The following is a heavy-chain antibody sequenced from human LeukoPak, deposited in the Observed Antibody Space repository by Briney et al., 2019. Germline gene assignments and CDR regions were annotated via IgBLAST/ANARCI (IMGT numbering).Heavy chain of an antibody. CDR1: GGSFSGYY. V-gene: IGHV4-34*01. CDR3: ARGQQQLKLDY. J-gene: IGHJ4*02. CDR2: INHSGST. D-gene: IGHD6-13*01. Sequence: SETLSLTRAVYGGSFSGYYWSWIRQPPGKGLEWIGEINHSGSTNYNPSLKSRVTISVDTSKNQFSLKLSSVTAADTAVYYCARGQQQLKLDYWGQGTLVTVSS.